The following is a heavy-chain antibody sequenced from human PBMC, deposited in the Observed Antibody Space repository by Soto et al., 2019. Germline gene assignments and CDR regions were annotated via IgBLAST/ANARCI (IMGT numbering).Heavy chain of an antibody. V-gene: IGHV2-5*01. Sequence: VSGPTLVNPTQTLTLTCTFSGFSLSTSGVGVGWIRQPPGKALEWLALIYWNDDKRYSPSLKSRLTITKDTSKNQVVLTMTNMDPVETAQYYCAKRTGYCTNGVCHDYFDYWGQGTLVTVSS. D-gene: IGHD2-8*01. J-gene: IGHJ4*02. CDR2: IYWNDDK. CDR3: AKRTGYCTNGVCHDYFDY. CDR1: GFSLSTSGVG.